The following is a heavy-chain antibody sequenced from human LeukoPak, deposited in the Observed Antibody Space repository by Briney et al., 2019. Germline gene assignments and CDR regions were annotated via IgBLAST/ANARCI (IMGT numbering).Heavy chain of an antibody. V-gene: IGHV4-59*12. Sequence: SETLSLTCTVSGDSISSYYWSWIRQPPGKTLEWIGYIYYSGTTNYNPSLKSRVTMSVDTSKNQFSLKLSSVTAADTAVYYCARDLYYYDSSGYYILPHDYWGQGTLVTVSS. D-gene: IGHD3-22*01. CDR2: IYYSGTT. CDR3: ARDLYYYDSSGYYILPHDY. CDR1: GDSISSYY. J-gene: IGHJ4*02.